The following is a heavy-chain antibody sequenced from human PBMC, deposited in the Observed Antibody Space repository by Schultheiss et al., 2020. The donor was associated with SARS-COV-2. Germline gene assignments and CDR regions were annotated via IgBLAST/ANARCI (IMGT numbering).Heavy chain of an antibody. J-gene: IGHJ3*02. V-gene: IGHV1-8*01. CDR2: MNPNSGNT. Sequence: ASVKVSCKASGYTFTSYDINWVRQATGQGLEWMGWMNPNSGNTGHAQKFQGRVTMTRNTSISTAYMELSSLRSEDTAVYYCARLSVYHSSAFDIWGQGTMVTVSS. D-gene: IGHD3-16*02. CDR1: GYTFTSYD. CDR3: ARLSVYHSSAFDI.